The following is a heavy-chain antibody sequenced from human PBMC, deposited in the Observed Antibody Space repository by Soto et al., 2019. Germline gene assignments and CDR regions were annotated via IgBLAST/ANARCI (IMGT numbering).Heavy chain of an antibody. Sequence: EVPVVESGGGLVQPGGSLRLSCAGSGFTFSDHYMDWVRQAPGKGLEWVGRSRNKAKRYSTEYAASVKGRFTISRDDSKNSLYLHMNSLKIEDTAVYYCARISAATSNAFDMWGQGTMVTVSS. CDR2: SRNKAKRYST. V-gene: IGHV3-72*01. D-gene: IGHD6-13*01. J-gene: IGHJ3*02. CDR1: GFTFSDHY. CDR3: ARISAATSNAFDM.